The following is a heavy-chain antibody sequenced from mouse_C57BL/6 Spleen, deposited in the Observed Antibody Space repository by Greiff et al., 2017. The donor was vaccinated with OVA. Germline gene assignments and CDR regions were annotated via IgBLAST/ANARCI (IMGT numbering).Heavy chain of an antibody. J-gene: IGHJ3*01. CDR2: ISDGGSYT. Sequence: EVMLVESGGGLVKPGGSLKLSCAASGFTFSSYAMSWVRQTPEKRLEWVATISDGGSYTYYPDNVKGRFTISRDNAKNNLYLQMSHLKSEDTPMYYCARDLDSSGYGGFAYWGQGTLVTVSA. CDR1: GFTFSSYA. V-gene: IGHV5-4*01. D-gene: IGHD3-2*02. CDR3: ARDLDSSGYGGFAY.